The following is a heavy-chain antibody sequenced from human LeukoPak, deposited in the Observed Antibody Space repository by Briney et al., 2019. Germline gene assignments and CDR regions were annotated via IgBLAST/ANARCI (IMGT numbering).Heavy chain of an antibody. CDR1: GCTFSSFA. V-gene: IGHV3-23*01. Sequence: GGSLRLSCAASGCTFSSFAMSWVRQAPGKGLERVSGLSGSGVNAYYADSVKGRFTISRDDSQNTLYLQMNSLRDEDTAVYYCARDCRLNCARQPGFDSWGQGTLVTVSS. D-gene: IGHD1-1*01. CDR2: LSGSGVNA. CDR3: ARDCRLNCARQPGFDS. J-gene: IGHJ5*01.